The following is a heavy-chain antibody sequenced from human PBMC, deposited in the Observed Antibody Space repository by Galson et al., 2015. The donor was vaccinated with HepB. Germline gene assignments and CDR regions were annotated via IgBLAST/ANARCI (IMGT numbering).Heavy chain of an antibody. CDR2: MNPNSGNT. V-gene: IGHV1-8*01. CDR1: GYTFSNYG. CDR3: ARQPGVRGTYYYYMDV. Sequence: SVKVSCKASGYTFSNYGINWVRQATGQGLEWMGWMNPNSGNTAYAQKFQGRVTMTRTTSISTAYIELSSLRSEDTAVYYCARQPGVRGTYYYYMDVWGKGTTVTVSS. D-gene: IGHD3-10*01. J-gene: IGHJ6*03.